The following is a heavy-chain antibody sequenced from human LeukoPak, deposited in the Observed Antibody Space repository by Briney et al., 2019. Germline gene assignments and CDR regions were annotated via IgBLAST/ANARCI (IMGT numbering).Heavy chain of an antibody. D-gene: IGHD2-2*01. Sequence: ASVKVSCKASGYTFTSDGISCVRQAPGQGREWMGGISAYNGNTNYAQKLQGGVTMTTDTSTSTAYMELRSLRSDDTAVYYCARVPWAYIVVVPAANAFDIWGQGTMVTVSS. J-gene: IGHJ3*02. V-gene: IGHV1-18*01. CDR1: GYTFTSDG. CDR3: ARVPWAYIVVVPAANAFDI. CDR2: ISAYNGNT.